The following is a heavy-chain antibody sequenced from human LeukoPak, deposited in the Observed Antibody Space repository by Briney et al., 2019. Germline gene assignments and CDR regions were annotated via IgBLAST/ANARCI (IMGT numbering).Heavy chain of an antibody. CDR1: GFTFSSYE. Sequence: GGSLRLSCAASGFTFSSYEMNWVRQAPGKGLEWVSSITSSSSYIYYADSVKGRFTISRDNAKNSLYLQMNSLRAEDTAVYYCARASGDIVETATMGSYWGQGTLVTVSS. J-gene: IGHJ4*02. D-gene: IGHD5-18*01. CDR2: ITSSSSYI. V-gene: IGHV3-21*01. CDR3: ARASGDIVETATMGSY.